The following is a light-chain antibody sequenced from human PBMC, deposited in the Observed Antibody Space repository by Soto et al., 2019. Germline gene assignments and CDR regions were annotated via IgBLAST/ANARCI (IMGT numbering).Light chain of an antibody. CDR2: DVS. CDR1: SSDVGGYNY. J-gene: IGLJ3*02. CDR3: CPYAGSYTLV. Sequence: QSALTQPRSVSGSPGQSVTISCTGTSSDVGGYNYVSWYQHHPGKAPKLLIYDVSRRPSGVPDRFSGSKSGNTASLAISGLQAEDEADYYCCPYAGSYTLVFGGGTKVTVL. V-gene: IGLV2-11*01.